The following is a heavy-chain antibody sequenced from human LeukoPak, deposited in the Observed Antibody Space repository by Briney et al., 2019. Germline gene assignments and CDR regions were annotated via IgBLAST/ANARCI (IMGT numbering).Heavy chain of an antibody. Sequence: SETLSLTCAVYGGSFSGYYWSWIRQPPGKGLEWIGEINHSGSTNYNPSLKSRVTISVDTSKNQFSLKLSSVTAADTAVYYCARDRRICSSTSCYLDVWGQGTTVTVSS. D-gene: IGHD2-2*01. CDR2: INHSGST. V-gene: IGHV4-34*01. CDR1: GGSFSGYY. CDR3: ARDRRICSSTSCYLDV. J-gene: IGHJ6*02.